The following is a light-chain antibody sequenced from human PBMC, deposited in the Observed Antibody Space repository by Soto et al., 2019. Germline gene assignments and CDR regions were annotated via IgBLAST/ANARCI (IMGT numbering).Light chain of an antibody. CDR2: GAS. Sequence: EIVMTQSPATLSVSPGERATLSCRASQSVSSNLAWYQQKPGQAPRLLIYGASIRATGIPARFSGSGSGTEFTLTISRLEPEDFALYYCQQYGSSPLTFGGGTKVDIK. CDR3: QQYGSSPLT. CDR1: QSVSSN. J-gene: IGKJ4*01. V-gene: IGKV3-15*01.